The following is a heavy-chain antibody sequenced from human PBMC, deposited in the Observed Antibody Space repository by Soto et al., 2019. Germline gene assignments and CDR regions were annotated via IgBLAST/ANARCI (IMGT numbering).Heavy chain of an antibody. Sequence: ASVKVSCKASGYSFSSFGSSGVRQAPGRGLEWVGWVSVPSGETSSAQNFQGRVTVTTDTSTSTAYMEVGSLRSDDTAVYYCARTCRSGGSCYLEYLGEGTLLTVSS. V-gene: IGHV1-18*01. CDR3: ARTCRSGGSCYLEY. CDR2: VSVPSGET. D-gene: IGHD2-15*01. J-gene: IGHJ4*02. CDR1: GYSFSSFG.